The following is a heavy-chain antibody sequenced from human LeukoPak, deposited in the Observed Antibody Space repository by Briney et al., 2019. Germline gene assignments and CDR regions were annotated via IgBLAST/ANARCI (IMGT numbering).Heavy chain of an antibody. CDR3: ALIVATIIDY. D-gene: IGHD5-12*01. CDR1: GYTLSELS. J-gene: IGHJ4*02. CDR2: FDVAETDT. Sequence: ASVKVSCKVSGYTLSELSMHWVRQSPGKGLEWMGGFDVAETDTIYAQKFQGRVTMTEDTSTDTAYMELSSLRSEDTAVYYCALIVATIIDYWGQGTLVTVSS. V-gene: IGHV1-24*01.